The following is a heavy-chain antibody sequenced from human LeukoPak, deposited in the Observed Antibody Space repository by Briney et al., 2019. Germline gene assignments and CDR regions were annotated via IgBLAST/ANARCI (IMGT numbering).Heavy chain of an antibody. CDR2: IYYSGTT. Sequence: SETLSLTCTVSGGSISSSPYYWGWIRQPPGKGLEWIGSIYYSGTTHYNPSLKSRVTMSVDTSKNQFSLKLSSVTAADTAVYYCARDKRVAVAGTYIYYYYMDVWGNGTTVTISS. J-gene: IGHJ6*03. V-gene: IGHV4-39*07. CDR3: ARDKRVAVAGTYIYYYYMDV. CDR1: GGSISSSPYY. D-gene: IGHD6-19*01.